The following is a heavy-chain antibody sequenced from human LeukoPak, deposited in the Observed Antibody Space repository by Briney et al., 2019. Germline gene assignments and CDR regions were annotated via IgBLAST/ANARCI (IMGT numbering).Heavy chain of an antibody. CDR1: GYTFTGYY. CDR2: INPNSGGT. Sequence: GASVKVSCKASGYTFTGYYMHWVRQAPGQGREWMGWINPNSGGTNYAQKFQGRFTMTRDTSISTAYMELSRLRSDDTAVYYCARDRYYYYDKEFDPWGQGTLVTVSS. CDR3: ARDRYYYYDKEFDP. D-gene: IGHD3-22*01. J-gene: IGHJ5*02. V-gene: IGHV1-2*02.